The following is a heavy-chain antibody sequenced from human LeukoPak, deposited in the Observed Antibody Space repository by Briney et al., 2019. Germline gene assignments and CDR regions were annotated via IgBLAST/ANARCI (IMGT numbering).Heavy chain of an antibody. CDR1: GGSISSYY. Sequence: SETLSLTCTVSGGSISSYYWSWIQQPPGKGLEWIGYIYYSGSTNYNPSLKSRVTISVDTSKNQFSLKLSSVTAADTAVYYCARERMVRAVGYGMDVWGKGTTVTVSS. V-gene: IGHV4-59*01. D-gene: IGHD3-10*01. CDR3: ARERMVRAVGYGMDV. CDR2: IYYSGST. J-gene: IGHJ6*04.